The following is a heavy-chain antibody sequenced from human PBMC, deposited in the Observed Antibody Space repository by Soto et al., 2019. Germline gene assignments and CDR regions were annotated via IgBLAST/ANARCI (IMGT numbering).Heavy chain of an antibody. CDR2: FSGRSKST. D-gene: IGHD2-21*02. V-gene: IGHV3-23*01. Sequence: GGSLRLSCAASGFTVNNTAMTWVRQAPGKALEWVSAFSGRSKSTYYATSVKGRFTISKDNSKNTLYLQMNSLRAEDTALYYCAKGIDCGADCHSYDTFDIWGQGTVVTVSS. J-gene: IGHJ3*02. CDR1: GFTVNNTA. CDR3: AKGIDCGADCHSYDTFDI.